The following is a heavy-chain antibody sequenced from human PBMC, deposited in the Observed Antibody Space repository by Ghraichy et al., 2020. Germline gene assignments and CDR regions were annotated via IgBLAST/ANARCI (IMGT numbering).Heavy chain of an antibody. V-gene: IGHV1-18*01. Sequence: ASVKVSCKSSSYSFISYGVSWVRQAPGQGLEWMGWISAYNGNTNYAQNFQGRVTMTTDTSTSTAYMELRSLRSDDTAVYYCARFSSGYYYGNSGEMYYFDYWGQGTLVTVSS. D-gene: IGHD3-22*01. CDR2: ISAYNGNT. CDR3: ARFSSGYYYGNSGEMYYFDY. CDR1: SYSFISYG. J-gene: IGHJ4*02.